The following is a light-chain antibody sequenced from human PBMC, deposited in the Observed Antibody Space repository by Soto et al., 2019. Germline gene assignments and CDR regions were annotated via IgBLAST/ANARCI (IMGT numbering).Light chain of an antibody. CDR1: SGHSSYA. J-gene: IGLJ2*01. CDR3: QTWGTGIQV. CDR2: LNSDGSH. Sequence: QLVLTQSRSASASLGASVKLTCTLSSGHSSYAIAWHQQQPERGPRYLMKLNSDGSHNKGDGIPDRFSGSSSGAERYLTISSLQSEDEADYYCQTWGTGIQVFGGGTKVTVL. V-gene: IGLV4-69*01.